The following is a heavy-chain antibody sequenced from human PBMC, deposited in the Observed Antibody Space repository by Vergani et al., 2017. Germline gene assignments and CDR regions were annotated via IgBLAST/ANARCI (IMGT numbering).Heavy chain of an antibody. V-gene: IGHV1-2*02. CDR3: ARVAYDILTNAPGFDY. CDR1: GYTFTGYY. J-gene: IGHJ4*02. Sequence: QVQLVQSGAEVKKPGASVKVSCKASGYTFTGYYMHWVRQAPGQGLEWMGWINPNSGGTKYAQKFQGRVTMTRDTSISTAYMELSRLRSDDTAVYYCARVAYDILTNAPGFDYWGQGTLVTVSS. CDR2: INPNSGGT. D-gene: IGHD3-9*01.